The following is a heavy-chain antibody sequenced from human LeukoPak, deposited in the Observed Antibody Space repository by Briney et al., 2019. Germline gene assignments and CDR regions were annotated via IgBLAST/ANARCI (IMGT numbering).Heavy chain of an antibody. D-gene: IGHD6-13*01. V-gene: IGHV4-61*09. CDR3: ARNRGSSSWRDNYYYYYMDV. J-gene: IGHJ6*03. Sequence: TLSLTCPVSGGSISSTSHYWSWIRQPAGKGLEWIANIHTSGSTNYNPSLKSRVTISVDTSKNQFSLKLSSVTAADTAVYYCARNRGSSSWRDNYYYYYMDVWGKGTTVTVSS. CDR2: IHTSGST. CDR1: GGSISSTSHY.